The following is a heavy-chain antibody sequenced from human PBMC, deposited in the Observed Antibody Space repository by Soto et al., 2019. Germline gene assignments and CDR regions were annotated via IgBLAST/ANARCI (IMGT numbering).Heavy chain of an antibody. J-gene: IGHJ6*02. V-gene: IGHV1-18*01. CDR1: GYTFTIYG. CDR2: ISPDNGNT. CDR3: ARALGYSGYAGMDV. D-gene: IGHD5-12*01. Sequence: QVQLVQSGGEVKKXGASVKVSCKASGYTFTIYGINWVRQAPGQGLEWMGWISPDNGNTNYAQKPQGRVTMTTDTSTSTAYMELRSLRSDDTAVYYCARALGYSGYAGMDVWGQGTTVTVSS.